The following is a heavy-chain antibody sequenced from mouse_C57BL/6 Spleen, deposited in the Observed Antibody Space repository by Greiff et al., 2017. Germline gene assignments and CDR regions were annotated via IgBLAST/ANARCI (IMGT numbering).Heavy chain of an antibody. CDR1: GFSLTSYG. V-gene: IGHV2-5*01. CDR2: IWRGGST. D-gene: IGHD1-1*01. Sequence: QVQLKESGPGLVQPSQSLSITCTVSGFSLTSYGVHWVRQSPGKGLEWLGVIWRGGSTDYNAAFMSRLSITKDNSKSQVFFKMNSLQADATAIYYCAKDYGSSPCAMDYWGQGTSVTVSS. J-gene: IGHJ4*01. CDR3: AKDYGSSPCAMDY.